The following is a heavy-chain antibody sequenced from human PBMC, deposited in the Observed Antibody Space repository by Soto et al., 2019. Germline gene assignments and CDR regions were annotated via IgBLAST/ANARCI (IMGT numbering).Heavy chain of an antibody. Sequence: QVQLVQSGAEVKKPGSSVKVSCQASGGTFRSYSINGLRQAPGKGLEWMGRIIPIVGISNYAQSFQGRVTLSADTSTTTDYMELSSLRSEDTAVYYCARVGGPGGSGNYLDYWGQGTLVTVSS. D-gene: IGHD3-10*01. V-gene: IGHV1-69*02. CDR3: ARVGGPGGSGNYLDY. CDR2: IIPIVGIS. J-gene: IGHJ4*02. CDR1: GGTFRSYS.